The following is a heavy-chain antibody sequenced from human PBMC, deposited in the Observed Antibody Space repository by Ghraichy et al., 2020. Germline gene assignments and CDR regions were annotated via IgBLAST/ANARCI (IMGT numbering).Heavy chain of an antibody. CDR2: IKQDGSEK. J-gene: IGHJ4*02. CDR1: GFTFSSYW. D-gene: IGHD6-13*01. Sequence: GGSLNISCAASGFTFSSYWMSWVRQAPGKGLEWVANIKQDGSEKYYVDSVKGRFTISRDNAKNSLYLQMNSLRAEDTAVYYCARDVRYSSSWYPAYYSDYWGQGTLVTVSS. CDR3: ARDVRYSSSWYPAYYSDY. V-gene: IGHV3-7*01.